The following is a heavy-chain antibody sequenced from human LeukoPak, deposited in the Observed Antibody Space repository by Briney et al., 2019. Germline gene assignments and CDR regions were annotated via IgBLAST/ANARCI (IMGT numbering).Heavy chain of an antibody. CDR1: GGSISSSSYY. CDR3: ARVISLLFFDY. J-gene: IGHJ4*02. Sequence: PSETLSLTCTVSGGSISSSSYYWGWIRQPPGKGLEWIGEINHSGSTNYNPSLKSRVTISVDTSKKQFSLKLSSVTAADTAVYFCARVISLLFFDYWGQGSLVTVSS. D-gene: IGHD3-10*01. CDR2: INHSGST. V-gene: IGHV4-39*07.